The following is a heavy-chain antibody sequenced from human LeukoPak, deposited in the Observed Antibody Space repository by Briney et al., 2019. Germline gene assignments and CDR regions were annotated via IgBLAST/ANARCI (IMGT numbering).Heavy chain of an antibody. J-gene: IGHJ5*02. V-gene: IGHV4-39*06. CDR2: IYYSGST. Sequence: SETLSLTCTVSGGSISSSSYYWGWIRQPPGKGLEWIGSIYYSGSTYYNPSLKSRVTISVDTSKNRFPLKLSSVTAADTAVYYCARGLLWFGELPRYNWFDPWGQGTLVTVSS. D-gene: IGHD3-10*01. CDR3: ARGLLWFGELPRYNWFDP. CDR1: GGSISSSSYY.